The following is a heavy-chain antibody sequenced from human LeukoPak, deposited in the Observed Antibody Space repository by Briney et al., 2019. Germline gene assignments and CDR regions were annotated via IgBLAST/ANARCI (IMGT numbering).Heavy chain of an antibody. Sequence: SETLSLTCTVSGGFINSYYWSWIRQPPGKGLEWIGYIYYSGSTNYNPSLTSRVTISVDRIKNQFSLKLSSVTAADTAMYYCARRAADDAFDIRGQGTMVTVSS. CDR1: GGFINSYY. J-gene: IGHJ3*02. CDR2: IYYSGST. CDR3: ARRAADDAFDI. V-gene: IGHV4-59*08.